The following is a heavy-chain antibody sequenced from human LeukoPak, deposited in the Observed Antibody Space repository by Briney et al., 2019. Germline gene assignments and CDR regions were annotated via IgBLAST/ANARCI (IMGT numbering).Heavy chain of an antibody. Sequence: SETLSLTCAVYGGSFSGFYWTWVRQPPGKGLEWIGEINHSGGTNYNTSLRSRVTISADTSKNQFSLNLTSVTAADTAVYYCARGRTTWGTSVLGYWGQGTLVTVSS. V-gene: IGHV4-34*01. D-gene: IGHD3-16*01. CDR2: INHSGGT. CDR3: ARGRTTWGTSVLGY. CDR1: GGSFSGFY. J-gene: IGHJ4*02.